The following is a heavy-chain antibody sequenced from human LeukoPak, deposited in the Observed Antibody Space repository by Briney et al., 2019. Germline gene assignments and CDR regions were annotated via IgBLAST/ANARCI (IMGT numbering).Heavy chain of an antibody. CDR2: ISSSRSYI. V-gene: IGHV3-21*01. CDR1: GFTFSSYS. J-gene: IGHJ4*02. Sequence: GGSLRLSCAASGFTFSSYSMNWVRQAPGKGLEWVSSISSSRSYIYYADSVKGRFTISRDNAKNSLYLQMNSLRAEDTAVYYCARRYDYVWGSYRPIDYWGQGTLVTVSS. D-gene: IGHD3-16*02. CDR3: ARRYDYVWGSYRPIDY.